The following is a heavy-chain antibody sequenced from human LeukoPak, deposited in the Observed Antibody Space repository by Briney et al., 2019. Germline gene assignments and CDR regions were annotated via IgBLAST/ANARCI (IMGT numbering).Heavy chain of an antibody. CDR2: IKQDGSET. J-gene: IGHJ4*02. V-gene: IGHV3-7*03. CDR1: GFIFGSYW. Sequence: GESLGLSCAASGFIFGSYWMSWVRQVPGKGLEWVANIKQDGSETYYVDSVEGRFTISRDNAKNSLFLQMNSLRADDTALYYCARGVTSAWYLRYYFEYWGQGILVTVSS. D-gene: IGHD6-13*01. CDR3: ARGVTSAWYLRYYFEY.